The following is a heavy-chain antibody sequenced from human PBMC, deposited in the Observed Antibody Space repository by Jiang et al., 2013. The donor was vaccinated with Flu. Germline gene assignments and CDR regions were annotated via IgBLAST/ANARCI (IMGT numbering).Heavy chain of an antibody. D-gene: IGHD1-20*01. CDR2: ISHSGNT. CDR3: ARDHSASIIGAMYAFDI. V-gene: IGHV4-59*01. J-gene: IGHJ3*02. CDR1: GGSITSYS. Sequence: GPGLVKPSGTLSLTCTVSGGSITSYSWSWIRQPPGKGLEWIGYISHSGNTNYNSSLKSRVTISLDTSKNQFSLKLSSVTAADTAVYYCARDHSASIIGAMYAFDIWGQGTMVSVSS.